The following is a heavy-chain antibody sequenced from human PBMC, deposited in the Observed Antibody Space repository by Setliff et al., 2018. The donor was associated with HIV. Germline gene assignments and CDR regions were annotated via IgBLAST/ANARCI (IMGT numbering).Heavy chain of an antibody. CDR3: ARDFLTYYFDSSGYTDY. D-gene: IGHD3-22*01. CDR2: ISSSGSTI. Sequence: PGGSLRLSCAASGFTFSSYEMNWVRQAPGKGLEWVSYISSSGSTIYYADSVKGRFTISRDNAKNSLYLQMNSLRAEDTAVYYCARDFLTYYFDSSGYTDYWGQGTPVTVSS. V-gene: IGHV3-48*03. J-gene: IGHJ4*02. CDR1: GFTFSSYE.